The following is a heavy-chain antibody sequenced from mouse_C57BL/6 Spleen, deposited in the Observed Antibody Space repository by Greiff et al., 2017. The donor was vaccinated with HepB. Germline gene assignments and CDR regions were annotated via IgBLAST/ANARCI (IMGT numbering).Heavy chain of an antibody. Sequence: QVQLQQPGAELVMPGASVKLSCKASGYTFTSYWMHWVKQRPGQGLEWIGEIDPSDSYTNYNQKFKGKSTLTVDKSSSTAYMQLSSLTSEDSAVYYCARFPCFDYWGQGTTLTVSS. CDR3: ARFPCFDY. V-gene: IGHV1-69*01. J-gene: IGHJ2*01. CDR2: IDPSDSYT. CDR1: GYTFTSYW.